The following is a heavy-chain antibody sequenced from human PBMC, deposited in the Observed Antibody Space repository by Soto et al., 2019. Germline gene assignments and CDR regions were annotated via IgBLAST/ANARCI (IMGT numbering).Heavy chain of an antibody. D-gene: IGHD4-4*01. V-gene: IGHV3-7*01. Sequence: EVQLVESGGDLVQPGGSLRLSCVASGFTFSNYWMAWVRQAPGKGLEWVANIKQDEGEKYYVDSVKGRFTISRDNAKNSLYLQMHSLRGDDTAMYYCARDGHTVSTVYYYYHLDVWGKGTTVTVSS. CDR3: ARDGHTVSTVYYYYHLDV. CDR1: GFTFSNYW. J-gene: IGHJ6*03. CDR2: IKQDEGEK.